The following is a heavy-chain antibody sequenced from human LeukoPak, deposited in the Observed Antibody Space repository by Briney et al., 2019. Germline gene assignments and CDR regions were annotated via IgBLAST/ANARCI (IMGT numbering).Heavy chain of an antibody. V-gene: IGHV3-48*04. Sequence: GGSLRLSCAASGFTFSSYSMNWVRQAPGKGLEWVSYISSSGSTIYYADSVKGRFTISRDNAKNSLYLQMNSLRAEDTAVYYCAREGATTPFYYYYYYYMDVWGKGTTVTISS. D-gene: IGHD1-26*01. CDR2: ISSSGSTI. CDR1: GFTFSSYS. CDR3: AREGATTPFYYYYYYYMDV. J-gene: IGHJ6*03.